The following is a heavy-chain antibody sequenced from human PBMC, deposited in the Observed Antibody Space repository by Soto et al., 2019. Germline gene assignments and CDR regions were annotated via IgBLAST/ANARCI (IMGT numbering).Heavy chain of an antibody. CDR1: GFTFSSYG. D-gene: IGHD3-10*01. Sequence: PGGSLRLSCAASGFTFSSYGMHWVRQAPGKGLEWVAVIWYDGSNKYYADSVKGRFTISRDNSKNTLYLQMNSLRAEDTAVYYCARDLPYYYGSGSYYYYYYGMDVWGQGTTVTVSS. CDR3: ARDLPYYYGSGSYYYYYYGMDV. CDR2: IWYDGSNK. J-gene: IGHJ6*02. V-gene: IGHV3-33*01.